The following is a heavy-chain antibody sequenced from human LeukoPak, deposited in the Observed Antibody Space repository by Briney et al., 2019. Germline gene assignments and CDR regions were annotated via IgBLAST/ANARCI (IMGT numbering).Heavy chain of an antibody. V-gene: IGHV3-30*05. CDR3: ARPHSGTHRTFHI. Sequence: PGGSLRLSCAASGFTFSSYGMHWVRQAPGKGPEWVARISYDGSDQCYADSVKGRFTISRDDPKNPVFLQMNSLRLEDTATYYCARPHSGTHRTFHIWGQGTVVTVSP. D-gene: IGHD1-26*01. CDR1: GFTFSSYG. J-gene: IGHJ3*02. CDR2: ISYDGSDQ.